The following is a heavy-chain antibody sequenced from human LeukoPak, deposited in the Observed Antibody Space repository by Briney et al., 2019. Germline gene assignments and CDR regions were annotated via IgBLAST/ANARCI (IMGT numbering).Heavy chain of an antibody. CDR1: GGSISSYY. Sequence: KPSETLSLTCTVSGGSISSYYWSWLRQPPGKGLEWIGSVYDSGTTNHNPSLKSRVTISVDTSKNQFSLNLSSMTAADTAVYYCARSFCSSTMCYSYFDYWGQGTVVTVSS. CDR3: ARSFCSSTMCYSYFDY. V-gene: IGHV4-59*08. J-gene: IGHJ4*02. D-gene: IGHD2-2*01. CDR2: VYDSGTT.